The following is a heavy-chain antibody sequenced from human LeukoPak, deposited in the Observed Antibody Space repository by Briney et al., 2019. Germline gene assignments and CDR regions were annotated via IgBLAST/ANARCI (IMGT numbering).Heavy chain of an antibody. CDR2: ISSSSSYI. CDR3: ASDTGYSSSWVRKYFDY. CDR1: GFTFSSYS. Sequence: GRSLRLSCAASGFTFSSYSMNWVRQAPGKGLEWVSSISSSSSYIYYADSVKGRFTISRDNAKNSLYLQMNSLRAEDTAVYYCASDTGYSSSWVRKYFDYWGQGTLVTVSS. J-gene: IGHJ4*02. V-gene: IGHV3-21*01. D-gene: IGHD6-13*01.